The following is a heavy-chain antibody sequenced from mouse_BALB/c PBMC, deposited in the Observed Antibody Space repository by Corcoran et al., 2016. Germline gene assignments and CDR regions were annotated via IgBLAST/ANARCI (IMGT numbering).Heavy chain of an antibody. D-gene: IGHD2-3*01. CDR2: IDPANGNT. J-gene: IGHJ2*01. Sequence: EVQLQQSGAELVKPGASVKLSCTASGFNIKDTYMHWVKQRPEQGLEWIGRIDPANGNTKYDPKFQGKATRTADTSSNTAYLQLSSLTSDDPAVYYCARDYDGYYHHWGQGTTLTVSS. CDR3: ARDYDGYYHH. V-gene: IGHV14-3*02. CDR1: GFNIKDTY.